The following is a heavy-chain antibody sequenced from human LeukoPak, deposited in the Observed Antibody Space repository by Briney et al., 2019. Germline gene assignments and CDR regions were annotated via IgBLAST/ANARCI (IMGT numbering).Heavy chain of an antibody. D-gene: IGHD2-2*01. J-gene: IGHJ4*02. CDR1: GFTFSDYY. CDR2: ISSSGSTI. Sequence: GGSLRLSCAASGFTFSDYYMSWIRQAPGKGLEWVSYISSSGSTIYYADSVKGRFTISRDNAKNSLYLQMNSLRAEDTAVYYCARTGSVVVPAADNLDYWGQGTLVTVSS. CDR3: ARTGSVVVPAADNLDY. V-gene: IGHV3-11*01.